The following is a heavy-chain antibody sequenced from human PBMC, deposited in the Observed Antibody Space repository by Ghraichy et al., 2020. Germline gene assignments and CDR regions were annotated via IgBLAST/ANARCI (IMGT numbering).Heavy chain of an antibody. CDR1: GGSFNSYY. CDR3: ARGLEHDFWSGNWSDSFDI. J-gene: IGHJ3*02. Sequence: SETLSLTCAVYGGSFNSYYWSWIRQPPGEGLEWIGEINHSGSTNYNPPLKSRVAISIDTSKNQFSLKLSSVAAADTAVYYCARGLEHDFWSGNWSDSFDIWGQGTMVTVSS. D-gene: IGHD3-3*01. CDR2: INHSGST. V-gene: IGHV4-34*01.